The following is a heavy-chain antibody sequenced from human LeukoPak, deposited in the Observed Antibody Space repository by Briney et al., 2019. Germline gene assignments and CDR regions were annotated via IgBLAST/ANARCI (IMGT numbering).Heavy chain of an antibody. CDR2: ISYDRSNK. CDR3: ARRNLIAYYFDY. CDR1: GFTFSSYA. J-gene: IGHJ4*02. Sequence: GGSLRLSCAASGFTFSSYAMHWVRQAPGKGLEWVAVISYDRSNKYYADSVKGRFTISRDNSKNTLYLQMNSLRAEDTAVYYCARRNLIAYYFDYWGQGTLVTASS. D-gene: IGHD3-22*01. V-gene: IGHV3-30*04.